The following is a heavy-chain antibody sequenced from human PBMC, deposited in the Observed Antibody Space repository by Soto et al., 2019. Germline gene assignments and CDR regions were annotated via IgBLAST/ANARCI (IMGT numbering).Heavy chain of an antibody. V-gene: IGHV4-31*03. CDR2: ISHSGCT. CDR3: SRTYRNFEEDYYYYYGMDV. CDR1: GASISSGGHY. J-gene: IGHJ6*02. Sequence: QVQLQASGPGLVKPSQTLSLSCTGSGASISSGGHYWSWIRPHPGQGLEVIGYISHSGCTYYSPSIKSRVTISVDTSKTQFSLELTAVTAAGTAVYYCSRTYRNFEEDYYYYYGMDVWGPGTTVTVSS.